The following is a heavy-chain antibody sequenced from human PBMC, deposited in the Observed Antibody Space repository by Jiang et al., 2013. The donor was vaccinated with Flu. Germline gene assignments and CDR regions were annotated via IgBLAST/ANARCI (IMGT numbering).Heavy chain of an antibody. V-gene: IGHV4-30-4*01. J-gene: IGHJ6*02. CDR2: IYYSGST. CDR3: ARDAPQSMSPSPYYYGMDV. Sequence: GLVKPSQTLSLTCTVSGGSISSGDYYWSWIRQPPGKGLEWIGYIYYSGSTYYNPSLKSRVTISVDTSKNQFSLKLSSVTAADTAVYYCARDAPQSMSPSPYYYGMDVWGRGTTVTVSS. D-gene: IGHD6-6*01. CDR1: GGSISSGDYY.